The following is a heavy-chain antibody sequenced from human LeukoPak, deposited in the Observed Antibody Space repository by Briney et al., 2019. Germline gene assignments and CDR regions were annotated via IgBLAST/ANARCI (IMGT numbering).Heavy chain of an antibody. V-gene: IGHV1-24*01. CDR1: GYTLTELS. CDR2: FDPEDGET. J-gene: IGHJ4*02. CDR3: ATVRRWLLIFDY. D-gene: IGHD3-9*01. Sequence: VASVQVSCKVSGYTLTELSMHWVRQAPGKGLEWMGGFDPEDGETIYAQKFQGRVTMTEDTSTGTAYMELSSLRSEDTAVYYCATVRRWLLIFDYWGQGTLVTVSS.